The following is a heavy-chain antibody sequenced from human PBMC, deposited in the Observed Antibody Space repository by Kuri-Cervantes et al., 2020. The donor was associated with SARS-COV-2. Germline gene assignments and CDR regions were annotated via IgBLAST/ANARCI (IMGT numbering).Heavy chain of an antibody. CDR2: ISYDGSNK. D-gene: IGHD2-21*01. V-gene: IGHV3-30-3*01. CDR3: AKGVSNCVGCDY. CDR1: GFTFSSYA. J-gene: IGHJ4*02. Sequence: GESLKISCAASGFTFSSYAMHWVRQAPGKGLEWVAVISYDGSNKYYADSVKGRFTISRDNSKNTLYLQMNSLGAEDTAVYYCAKGVSNCVGCDYWGQGTLVTVSS.